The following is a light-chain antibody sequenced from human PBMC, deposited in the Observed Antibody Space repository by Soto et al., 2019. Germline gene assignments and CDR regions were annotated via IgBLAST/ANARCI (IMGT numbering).Light chain of an antibody. V-gene: IGKV3-11*01. CDR3: QQRSNWPT. CDR1: QSVSSC. CDR2: DAS. J-gene: IGKJ3*01. Sequence: EIVLTQSPATLSLSPGERATLSCRASQSVSSCLAWYQQKPGQAPRLLIYDASNRATGIPARFSGSGSGTDFTLTISSLDPEDFAVYYCQQRSNWPTFGPGTKVDIK.